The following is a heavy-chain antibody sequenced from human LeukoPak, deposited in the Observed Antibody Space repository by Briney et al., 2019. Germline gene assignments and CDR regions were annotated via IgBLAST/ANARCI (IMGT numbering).Heavy chain of an antibody. D-gene: IGHD2-21*01. V-gene: IGHV4-61*09. CDR3: ARGLDP. CDR2: IYTSGST. CDR1: GGSISSGSYY. Sequence: SETLSLTCTVSGGSISSGSYYWSWIRQPAGKGLEWIGHIYTSGSTNYNPSLKSRVTISVDTSKNQFSLKLSSVTAADTAVYYCARGLDPWGQGTLVTVSS. J-gene: IGHJ5*02.